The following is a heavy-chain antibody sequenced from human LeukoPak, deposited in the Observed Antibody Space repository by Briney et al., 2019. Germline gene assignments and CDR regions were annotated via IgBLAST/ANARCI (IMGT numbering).Heavy chain of an antibody. Sequence: ASVKVSCKASGYTFTGYYMHWVRQAPGQGLEWMGWINPNSGGTNYAQKFQGRVTMTRDTSISTAYMELSRLRSDDTAVYYCARDAFQCCTNGVCYPKNWFDPWVQGTLVTVSS. CDR2: INPNSGGT. V-gene: IGHV1-2*02. CDR1: GYTFTGYY. J-gene: IGHJ5*02. CDR3: ARDAFQCCTNGVCYPKNWFDP. D-gene: IGHD2-8*01.